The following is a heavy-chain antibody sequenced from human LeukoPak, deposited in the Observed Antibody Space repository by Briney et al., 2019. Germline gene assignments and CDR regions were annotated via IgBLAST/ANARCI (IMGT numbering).Heavy chain of an antibody. V-gene: IGHV4-59*08. CDR3: ARLGAYSSSSIDY. Sequence: SETLSLTCTVSGSSISSYYWSWIRQPPGKGLEWIGYIYYSGSTNHNPSLKSRVTISVGTSKNQFSLKLSSVTAADTAVYYCARLGAYSSSSIDYWGQGTLVTVSS. J-gene: IGHJ4*02. D-gene: IGHD6-13*01. CDR1: GSSISSYY. CDR2: IYYSGST.